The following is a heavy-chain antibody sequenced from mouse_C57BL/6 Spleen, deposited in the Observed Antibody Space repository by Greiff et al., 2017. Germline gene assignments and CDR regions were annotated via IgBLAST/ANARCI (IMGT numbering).Heavy chain of an antibody. Sequence: QVQLQQSGAELVKPGASVKLSCKASGYTFTEYTIHLVKQRSGQGLEWIGWFYPGSGSIKYNEKFKDKATLTADKSSSTVYMELSRLTSEDSAVYFCARHEERYDYDVGTWFAYWGQGTLVTVSA. CDR3: ARHEERYDYDVGTWFAY. CDR1: GYTFTEYT. CDR2: FYPGSGSI. J-gene: IGHJ3*01. V-gene: IGHV1-62-2*01. D-gene: IGHD2-4*01.